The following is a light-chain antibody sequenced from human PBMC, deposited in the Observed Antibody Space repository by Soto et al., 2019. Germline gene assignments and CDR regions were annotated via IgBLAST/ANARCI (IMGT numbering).Light chain of an antibody. CDR3: AAWDDSLSGAV. CDR2: RNN. J-gene: IGLJ7*01. CDR1: SSNIGSNY. Sequence: QAVVTQPPSASGTPGQRVTISCSGSSSNIGSNYVYWYQQLPGTAPKLLIYRNNQRPSGVPDRFSGSKSGTSASLAISGLRSEDEADYYWAAWDDSLSGAVFGGGTKLTVL. V-gene: IGLV1-47*01.